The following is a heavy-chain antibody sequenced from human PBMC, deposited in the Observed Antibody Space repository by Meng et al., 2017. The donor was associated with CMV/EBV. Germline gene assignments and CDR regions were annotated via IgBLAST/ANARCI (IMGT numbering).Heavy chain of an antibody. CDR2: IYSGGST. V-gene: IGHV3-53*01. J-gene: IGHJ4*02. CDR3: ARALPPIAAADTFDY. CDR1: GFTVSSNY. Sequence: GESLKISCAASGFTVSSNYMSWVRQAPGKGLEWVSVIYSGGSTYYADSVKGRFTISRDNAKNSLYLQMNSLRAEDTAVYYCARALPPIAAADTFDYWGQGTLVTVSS. D-gene: IGHD6-13*01.